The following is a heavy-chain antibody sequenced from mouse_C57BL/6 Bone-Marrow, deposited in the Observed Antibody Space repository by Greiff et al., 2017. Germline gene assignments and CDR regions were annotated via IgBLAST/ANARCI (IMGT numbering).Heavy chain of an antibody. D-gene: IGHD2-5*01. Sequence: EVKLQGSGGSLVHPGGSMKLSCVASGSTFRNYWMNWVSQPPEKGLEWVAQLRLKSDDYATHYAESVKERFTISRDDYKSSGYLQMNNLRAEDTGIYYCTGSNYDFDYWGQGTTLTGSS. J-gene: IGHJ2*01. V-gene: IGHV6-3*01. CDR3: TGSNYDFDY. CDR1: GSTFRNYW. CDR2: LRLKSDDYAT.